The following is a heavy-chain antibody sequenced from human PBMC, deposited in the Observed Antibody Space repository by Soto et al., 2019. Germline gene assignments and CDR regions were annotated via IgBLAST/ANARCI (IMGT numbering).Heavy chain of an antibody. V-gene: IGHV1-46*01. CDR1: ADTFTSYY. J-gene: IGHJ4*02. CDR3: ARDLAVAGHKPLSAFDY. Sequence: ASVKVSCKAPADTFTSYYIHWVRQAPGHGLEWMGIINPSGGSTSYAQKFRGRVTMTRDTSTSTVYMELSSLRSEDTAVYYCARDLAVAGHKPLSAFDYWGQGTLVTVSS. CDR2: INPSGGST. D-gene: IGHD6-19*01.